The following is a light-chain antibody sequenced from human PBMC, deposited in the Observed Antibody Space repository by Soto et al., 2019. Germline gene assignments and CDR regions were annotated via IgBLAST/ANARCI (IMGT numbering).Light chain of an antibody. CDR3: HHYNSWPYT. CDR2: DAS. Sequence: EIVMTQSPATLSVSPGERATLSCRASQSVSSKVAWYQQKPGQAPRLLIYDASTRAPGFPARFSGSGSGTEFTLTISSLQSEDFAVYYCHHYNSWPYTFGQGTKVDIK. J-gene: IGKJ2*01. V-gene: IGKV3-15*01. CDR1: QSVSSK.